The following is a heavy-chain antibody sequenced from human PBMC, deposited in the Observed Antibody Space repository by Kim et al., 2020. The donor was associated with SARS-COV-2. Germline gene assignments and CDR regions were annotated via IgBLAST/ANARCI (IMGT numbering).Heavy chain of an antibody. D-gene: IGHD6-13*01. CDR1: GFTFSSYG. J-gene: IGHJ3*02. Sequence: LSLTCAASGFTFSSYGMHWVRQAPGKGLEWVAVIWYDGSNKYYADSVKGRFTISRDNSKNTLYLQMNSLRAEDTAVYYCARVMSIAAAYHAFDIWGQGTMVTVSS. CDR3: ARVMSIAAAYHAFDI. CDR2: IWYDGSNK. V-gene: IGHV3-33*01.